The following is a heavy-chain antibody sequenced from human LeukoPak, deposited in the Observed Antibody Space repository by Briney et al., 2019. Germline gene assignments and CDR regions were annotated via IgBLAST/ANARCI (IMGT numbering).Heavy chain of an antibody. J-gene: IGHJ4*02. Sequence: GGSLRLSCAASGFTVDSNYITWVRQAPGKGLEWVSVIYSGGSTYYADSVKGRFTISRDNSKNTLHLQMNSLRAEDTAVYYCAKEAVAGTLDHWGQGTLVTVSS. CDR2: IYSGGST. D-gene: IGHD6-19*01. CDR1: GFTVDSNY. CDR3: AKEAVAGTLDH. V-gene: IGHV3-66*01.